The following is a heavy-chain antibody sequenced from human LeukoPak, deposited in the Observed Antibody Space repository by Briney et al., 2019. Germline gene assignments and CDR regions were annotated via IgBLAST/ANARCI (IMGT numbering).Heavy chain of an antibody. V-gene: IGHV4-34*01. Sequence: SETLSLTCAVYGGSFSGYYWSWIRQPPGKGLEWIGEINHSGSTNYNPSLKSRVTISVDTSKNQFSPKLSSVTAADTAVYYCARGDYGDPPGYYYYGMDVWGQGTTVTVSS. CDR1: GGSFSGYY. CDR3: ARGDYGDPPGYYYYGMDV. J-gene: IGHJ6*02. CDR2: INHSGST. D-gene: IGHD4-17*01.